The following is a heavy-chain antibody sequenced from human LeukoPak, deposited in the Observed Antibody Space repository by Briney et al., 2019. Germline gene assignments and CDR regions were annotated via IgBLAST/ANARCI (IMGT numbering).Heavy chain of an antibody. J-gene: IGHJ4*02. CDR2: ISGSGDST. Sequence: GGSLRLSCAASGFTFNTYNMNWVRQAPGKGLEWVSAISGSGDSTYYADSVKGHFTISRDNSKNTLYLQMNSLRAEDTAIYYCAKANKVLTATHIDSWGQGTLVTVSS. CDR1: GFTFNTYN. D-gene: IGHD1-14*01. CDR3: AKANKVLTATHIDS. V-gene: IGHV3-23*01.